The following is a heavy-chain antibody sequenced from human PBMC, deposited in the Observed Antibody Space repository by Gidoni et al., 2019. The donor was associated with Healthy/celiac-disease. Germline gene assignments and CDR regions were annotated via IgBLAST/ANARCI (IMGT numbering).Heavy chain of an antibody. Sequence: QVQLQESGPGLVKPSETLSLTCTVSGGSISSYYWSWIRQPPGKGLEWIGYIYYSGSTNYNPSLKSRVTISVDTSKNQFSLKLSSVTAADTAVYYCAHGNYDSSGPFDYWGQGTLVTVSS. V-gene: IGHV4-59*01. CDR1: GGSISSYY. D-gene: IGHD3-22*01. CDR2: IYYSGST. J-gene: IGHJ4*02. CDR3: AHGNYDSSGPFDY.